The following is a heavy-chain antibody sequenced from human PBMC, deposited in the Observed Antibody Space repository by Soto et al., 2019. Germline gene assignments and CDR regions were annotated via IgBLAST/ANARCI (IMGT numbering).Heavy chain of an antibody. CDR3: AREIGYSSTWPAY. V-gene: IGHV3-33*01. J-gene: IGHJ4*02. D-gene: IGHD6-13*01. CDR2: IGFDGKNE. CDR1: GFSLGSYS. Sequence: QVQLVESGGGVVQPGRSLRLSCDVSGFSLGSYSMHGVRQAPGKGLEWVAVIGFDGKNENYGDSVKGRFTVSRDNSRNTLYLQMNSLRVEDTAVYFCAREIGYSSTWPAYWGQGTLVTVSS.